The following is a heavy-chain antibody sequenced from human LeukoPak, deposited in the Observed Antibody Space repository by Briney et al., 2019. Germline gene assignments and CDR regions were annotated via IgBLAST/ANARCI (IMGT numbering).Heavy chain of an antibody. CDR1: GGSISGYY. V-gene: IGHV4-59*01. Sequence: SETLSLTCTVSGGSISGYYCSWIRQSPGKGLEWIGDIYYIGITNYNPSLKSRVTISVDTSKNQFSLRLNSVTAADTAVYYCARDSGSYYYFDYWGQGTLVTVSS. CDR3: ARDSGSYYYFDY. D-gene: IGHD1-26*01. CDR2: IYYIGIT. J-gene: IGHJ4*02.